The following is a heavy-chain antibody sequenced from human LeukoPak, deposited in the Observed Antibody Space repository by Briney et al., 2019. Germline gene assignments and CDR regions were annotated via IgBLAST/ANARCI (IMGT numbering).Heavy chain of an antibody. CDR2: IYHSGST. CDR3: ARHVPREGAVIRGEFDP. Sequence: SGTLSLTCAVSGGSISSSNWWSWVRQPPGKGLEWIGEIYHSGSTNYNPSLKSRVTISVDTSKNQFSLELSSVTAADTAVYYCARHVPREGAVIRGEFDPWGQGTLVTVSS. CDR1: GGSISSSNW. V-gene: IGHV4-4*02. J-gene: IGHJ5*02. D-gene: IGHD3-3*01.